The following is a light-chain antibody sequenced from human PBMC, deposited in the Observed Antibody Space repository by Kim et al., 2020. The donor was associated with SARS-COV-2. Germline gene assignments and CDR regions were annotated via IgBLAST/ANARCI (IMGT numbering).Light chain of an antibody. V-gene: IGLV2-8*01. Sequence: GQSVTISCTGTSSDVGTYNYVSWYQQHPGKAPKLMIFEVPKRPSGVPDRFSGSRSGNTASLTVSGLQPDDEADYYCSSYGGRNNLLFGGGTQLTVL. CDR2: EVP. J-gene: IGLJ2*01. CDR3: SSYGGRNNLL. CDR1: SSDVGTYNY.